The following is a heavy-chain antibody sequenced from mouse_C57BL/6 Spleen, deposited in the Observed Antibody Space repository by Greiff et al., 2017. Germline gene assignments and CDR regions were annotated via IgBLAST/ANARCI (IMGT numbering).Heavy chain of an antibody. V-gene: IGHV5-4*03. CDR3: AGKGEEGPWFAY. CDR1: GFTFSSYA. Sequence: EVMLVESGGGLVKPGGSLKLSCAASGFTFSSYAMSWVRQTPEQRLEWVATISDGGSYTYYPDNVKGRFTISRDNAKNNLYLQMSNLQSEDTAMYYCAGKGEEGPWFAYWGQGTLVTVSA. CDR2: ISDGGSYT. J-gene: IGHJ3*01. D-gene: IGHD3-3*01.